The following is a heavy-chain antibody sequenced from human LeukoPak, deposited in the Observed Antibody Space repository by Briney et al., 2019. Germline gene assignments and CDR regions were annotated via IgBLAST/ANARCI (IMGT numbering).Heavy chain of an antibody. V-gene: IGHV3-21*01. CDR1: GFTFSSYT. Sequence: GGSLRPSCAGSGFTFSSYTMNWVRHAPGKGLEWVSSISETSVYINYADSVKGRFTISRDNAKYSLYLQMTSLRAEDTAVYYCARSYYDSSGYPHSDLDYWGQGTLVTVSS. CDR3: ARSYYDSSGYPHSDLDY. J-gene: IGHJ4*02. D-gene: IGHD3-22*01. CDR2: ISETSVYI.